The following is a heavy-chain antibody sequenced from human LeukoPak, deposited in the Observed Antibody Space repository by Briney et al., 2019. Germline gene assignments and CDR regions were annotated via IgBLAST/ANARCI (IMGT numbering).Heavy chain of an antibody. CDR3: ARAGGYSGYASN. CDR1: GDSVSSNSAA. V-gene: IGHV6-1*01. CDR2: TYYRSKWYN. J-gene: IGHJ4*02. D-gene: IGHD5-12*01. Sequence: SQTLSLTCAISGDSVSSNSAAWNWIRQSPSRGLEWLGRTYYRSKWYNDYAVSVKSRIMISPDTSKNQFSLKLSSVSTADTAVYYCARAGGYSGYASNWGQGTLVTVSS.